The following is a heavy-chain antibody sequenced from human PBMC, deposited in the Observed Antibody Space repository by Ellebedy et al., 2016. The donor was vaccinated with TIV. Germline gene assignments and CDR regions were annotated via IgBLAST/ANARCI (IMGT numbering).Heavy chain of an antibody. CDR3: ARGRAHYYYYMDV. Sequence: SVKVSXKASGGTFSRNAISWVRQAPGQGLEWMGGIIPIFGTAKYAQKFQGRVTITADESTSTAYMELSSLRSEDTAVYYCARGRAHYYYYMDVWGKGTTVIVSS. V-gene: IGHV1-69*13. CDR1: GGTFSRNA. CDR2: IIPIFGTA. J-gene: IGHJ6*03.